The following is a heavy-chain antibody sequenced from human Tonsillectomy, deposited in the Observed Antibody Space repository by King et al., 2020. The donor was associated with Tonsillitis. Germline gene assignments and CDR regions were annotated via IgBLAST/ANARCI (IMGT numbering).Heavy chain of an antibody. J-gene: IGHJ4*02. V-gene: IGHV4-39*01. CDR2: IYYSGST. Sequence: QLQESGPGLVKPSETLSLTCTVSGGSISSSSYYWGWIRQPPGKGLEWIGTIYYSGSTYYNPSLKSRVTISVDTSKNQFSLKLSSVTAADTAVYYCAVLRYGSESQVDYWGQGTLVTVSS. D-gene: IGHD3-10*01. CDR3: AVLRYGSESQVDY. CDR1: GGSISSSSYY.